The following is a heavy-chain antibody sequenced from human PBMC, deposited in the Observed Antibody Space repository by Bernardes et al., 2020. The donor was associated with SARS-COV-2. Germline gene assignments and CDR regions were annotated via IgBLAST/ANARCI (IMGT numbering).Heavy chain of an antibody. CDR3: AQDYLHGPHCSDTSCLAISGY. J-gene: IGHJ4*02. CDR2: ISNSGDTT. D-gene: IGHD2-2*01. CDR1: GFTFSSYA. Sequence: GGSLRLSCAASGFTFSSYAMSWVRQAPGKGLEWVSVISNSGDTTYYADSVKGRFTISRDNSKNTLYLQMNSLRAEDTAVYYCAQDYLHGPHCSDTSCLAISGYWGQGTLVTVSS. V-gene: IGHV3-23*01.